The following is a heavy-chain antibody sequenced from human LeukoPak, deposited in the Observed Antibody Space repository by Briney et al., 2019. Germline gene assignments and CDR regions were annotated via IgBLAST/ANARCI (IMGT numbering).Heavy chain of an antibody. J-gene: IGHJ4*02. Sequence: PSETLSLTCAVSGGSISSSNWWSWVRQPPGKGLEWIGEIYHSGSTNYNPSLKSRVTISVDKSKNQFSLKLSSVTAADTAVYYCARRQQCVYYYFDYWGQGTLVTVSS. D-gene: IGHD5/OR15-5a*01. V-gene: IGHV4-4*02. CDR1: GGSISSSNW. CDR2: IYHSGST. CDR3: ARRQQCVYYYFDY.